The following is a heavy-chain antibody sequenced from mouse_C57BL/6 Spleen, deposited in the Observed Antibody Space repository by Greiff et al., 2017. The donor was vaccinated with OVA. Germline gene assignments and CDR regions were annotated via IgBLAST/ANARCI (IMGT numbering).Heavy chain of an antibody. J-gene: IGHJ1*03. CDR1: GYTFTSYW. D-gene: IGHD1-1*01. Sequence: VQLQQPGAELVKPGASVKLSCKASGYTFTSYWMHWVKQRPGRGLEWIGRIAPNSGGTKYNEKFKSKATLTVDKPSSTAYMQLSSLTSEDSAVYYCARCPYYGSSYVYWYFDVWGTGTTVTVSS. CDR2: IAPNSGGT. V-gene: IGHV1-72*01. CDR3: ARCPYYGSSYVYWYFDV.